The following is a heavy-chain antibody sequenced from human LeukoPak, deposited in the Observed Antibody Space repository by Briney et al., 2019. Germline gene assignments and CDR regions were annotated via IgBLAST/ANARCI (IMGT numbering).Heavy chain of an antibody. D-gene: IGHD3-22*01. Sequence: ASVKVSCKASGYTFTGYYMHWVRQAPGQGLEWMGWINPNSGGTNYAQKLQGRVTMTTDTSTSTAYMELRSLRSDDTAVYYCARGGYDSSGYFTEFDYWGQGTLVTVSS. CDR2: INPNSGGT. J-gene: IGHJ4*02. CDR3: ARGGYDSSGYFTEFDY. V-gene: IGHV1-2*02. CDR1: GYTFTGYY.